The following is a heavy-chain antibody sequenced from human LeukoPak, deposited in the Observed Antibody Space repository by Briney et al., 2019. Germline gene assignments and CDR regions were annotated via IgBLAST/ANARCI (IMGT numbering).Heavy chain of an antibody. CDR3: ARPNGSGSP. J-gene: IGHJ5*02. D-gene: IGHD3-10*01. Sequence: ASVKVSCKASGYTFTSYAMNWVRQAPGQGLEWMGGIIPIFGTANYAQKFQGRVTITADESTSTAYMELSSLRSEDTAVYYCARPNGSGSPWGQGTLVTVSS. CDR1: GYTFTSYA. V-gene: IGHV1-69*13. CDR2: IIPIFGTA.